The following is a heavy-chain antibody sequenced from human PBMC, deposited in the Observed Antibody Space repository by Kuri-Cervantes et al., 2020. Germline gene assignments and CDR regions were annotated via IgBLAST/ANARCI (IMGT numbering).Heavy chain of an antibody. V-gene: IGHV1-18*01. J-gene: IGHJ4*02. D-gene: IGHD6-19*01. CDR2: ISAYNGNT. CDR1: GYTFTSYG. Sequence: ASVKVSCKASGYTFTSYGISWVRQAPGQGLEWMGWISAYNGNTNYAQKLQGRVTMTTDTSTSTAYMELRSLRSDDTAVYYRARATQSYSSGWYKDLGYWGQGTLVTVSS. CDR3: ARATQSYSSGWYKDLGY.